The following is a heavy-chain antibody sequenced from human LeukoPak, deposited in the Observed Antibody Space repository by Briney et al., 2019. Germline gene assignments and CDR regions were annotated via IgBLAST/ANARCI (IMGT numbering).Heavy chain of an antibody. CDR3: ARDSSSGEFDY. D-gene: IGHD3-22*01. CDR1: GFTFSSYW. CDR2: IKQDGSEN. Sequence: GGSLRLSCAASGFTFSSYWMSWVRQAPGKGLEWVANIKQDGSENYYVDSVNGRFTISRDNDENSLYLQINSLGAEDTAVYYCARDSSSGEFDYWGQGTLVTVSS. V-gene: IGHV3-7*01. J-gene: IGHJ4*02.